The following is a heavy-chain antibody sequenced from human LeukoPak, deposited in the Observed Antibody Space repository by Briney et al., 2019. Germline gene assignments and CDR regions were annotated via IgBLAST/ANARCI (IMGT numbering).Heavy chain of an antibody. J-gene: IGHJ3*02. Sequence: PSETLSLTCTVSGGSISSYYWSWIRQPPGKGLEWIGYIYYSGSTNYNPSLKSRVTISVDTSKNQFSLKLSSVTAADTAVYYCAREGTNYYDSSGSAFDIWGQGTMVTVSS. CDR3: AREGTNYYDSSGSAFDI. CDR1: GGSISSYY. V-gene: IGHV4-59*01. D-gene: IGHD3-22*01. CDR2: IYYSGST.